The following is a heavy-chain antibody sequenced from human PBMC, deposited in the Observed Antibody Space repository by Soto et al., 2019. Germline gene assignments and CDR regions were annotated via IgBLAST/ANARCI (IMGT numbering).Heavy chain of an antibody. CDR3: ARGPFFARYQPFDA. D-gene: IGHD1-20*01. CDR1: GGSMNNYL. Sequence: SETLSLTCTVSGGSMNNYLWSWIRQTPGDGLEWIGYIHVTGNTYHNPSLKSPVTISIDASKTQFFLTLTSVTAADTAVYYCARGPFFARYQPFDAWGRG. CDR2: IHVTGNT. J-gene: IGHJ4*02. V-gene: IGHV4-59*01.